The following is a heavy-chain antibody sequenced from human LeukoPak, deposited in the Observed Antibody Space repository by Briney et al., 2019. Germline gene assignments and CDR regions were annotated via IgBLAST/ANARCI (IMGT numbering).Heavy chain of an antibody. V-gene: IGHV3-23*01. Sequence: GGSLRLSCAASGFTFSSYAMSWVRQAPGKGLEWVSAISGSGGSTYYADSVKGRFTISRDDSKNTLYLQMNSLRADDTAVYYCAKDYDFWSGYPYYFDYWGQGTLVTVSS. J-gene: IGHJ4*02. CDR3: AKDYDFWSGYPYYFDY. CDR1: GFTFSSYA. D-gene: IGHD3-3*01. CDR2: ISGSGGST.